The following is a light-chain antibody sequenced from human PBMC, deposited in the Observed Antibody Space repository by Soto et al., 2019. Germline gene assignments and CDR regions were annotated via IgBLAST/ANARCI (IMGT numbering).Light chain of an antibody. CDR1: QSISKS. CDR2: DAS. V-gene: IGKV1-5*01. CDR3: QQYNSYLRT. J-gene: IGKJ1*01. Sequence: DIQRTQSPSTLSASVGDRVTITCRASQSISKSLAWYQQKPGKAPKALIYDASGLESGVPSRFSGSGSGTEFTLTISRLQPDDFATYYCQQYNSYLRTFGQGTKVDIK.